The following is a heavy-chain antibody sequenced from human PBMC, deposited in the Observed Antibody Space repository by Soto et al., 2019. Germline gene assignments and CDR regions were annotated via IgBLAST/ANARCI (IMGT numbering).Heavy chain of an antibody. Sequence: PGGSLRLSCAASGFTFSDYYMSWIRQAPGKGLEWVAVIWYDGSLKKYADSVRGRFTISRDNSKNTLYLQMNSLRAEDTAVYYCARDRRGYYYGMDVWGQGTTVTVSS. V-gene: IGHV3-33*08. CDR3: ARDRRGYYYGMDV. CDR1: GFTFSDYY. J-gene: IGHJ6*02. CDR2: IWYDGSLK.